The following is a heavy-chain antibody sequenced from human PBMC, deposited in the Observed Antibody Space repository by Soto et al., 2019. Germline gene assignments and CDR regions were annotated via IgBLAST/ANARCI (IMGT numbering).Heavy chain of an antibody. J-gene: IGHJ6*02. CDR3: ARSFPPAYCRGDCGYYYYYYGMDV. Sequence: QVQLVQSGAEVKKPGSSVKVSCTASGGTFSSYAISWVRQAPGQGLEWMGGIIPIFGTANYAQKFQGRVTITADESTSTADTELSSLRPEHTAVYYCARSFPPAYCRGDCGYYYYYYGMDVWGQGTPVTVSS. CDR2: IIPIFGTA. D-gene: IGHD2-21*02. CDR1: GGTFSSYA. V-gene: IGHV1-69*12.